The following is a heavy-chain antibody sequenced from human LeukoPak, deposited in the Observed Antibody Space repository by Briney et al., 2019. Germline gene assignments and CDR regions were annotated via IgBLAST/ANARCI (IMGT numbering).Heavy chain of an antibody. Sequence: GGSLRLSCAASGFTFSSYAMSWVRQAPGKGLEWVSAISGSGGSTYYADSVKGRFTIARDNSKNTLYLQMNSLRAEDTAVYYCAKDSCSGGSCYSLVPDAVDIWGQGTMVTVSS. V-gene: IGHV3-23*01. J-gene: IGHJ3*02. CDR1: GFTFSSYA. D-gene: IGHD2-15*01. CDR3: AKDSCSGGSCYSLVPDAVDI. CDR2: ISGSGGST.